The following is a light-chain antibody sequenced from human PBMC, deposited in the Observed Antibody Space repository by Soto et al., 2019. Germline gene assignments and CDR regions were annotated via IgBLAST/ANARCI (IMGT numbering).Light chain of an antibody. CDR2: GAS. CDR1: QSISNH. CDR3: QQYSGWPYT. Sequence: EIVITQSPATLAVSPGERATLSCRASQSISNHLTWYQQKPGQPPRLLIYGASTRATGIPARFSGSGSGKEFTLTISDLHSEDFAVYYCQQYSGWPYTFGQGTKLEIK. V-gene: IGKV3-15*01. J-gene: IGKJ2*01.